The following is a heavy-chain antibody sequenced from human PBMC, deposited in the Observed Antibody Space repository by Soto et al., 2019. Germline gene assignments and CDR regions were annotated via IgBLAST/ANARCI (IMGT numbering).Heavy chain of an antibody. Sequence: QVQLVQSGAEVKKPGYSVKVSCKASGGTFSSYTISWVRQAPGQGLEWMGRIIPILGIANYAQKFQGRVTITADKHTSTAYMEMSSLRSEDTAVYYCASRDRGTFDYWGQGTLVTVSS. J-gene: IGHJ4*02. D-gene: IGHD3-22*01. CDR3: ASRDRGTFDY. CDR2: IIPILGIA. CDR1: GGTFSSYT. V-gene: IGHV1-69*02.